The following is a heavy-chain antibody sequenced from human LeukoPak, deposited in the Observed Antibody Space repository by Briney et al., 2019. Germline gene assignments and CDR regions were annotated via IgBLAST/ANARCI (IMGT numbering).Heavy chain of an antibody. Sequence: ASVKVSCKASGYTFTGYYMHWVRQAPGQGLEWMGWINPNSGGTNYAQKFQGRVTMTRDTSISTAYMELSGLRSDDTAVYYCARDRDDFWSGHMAVDYWGQGTLVTVSS. J-gene: IGHJ4*02. CDR1: GYTFTGYY. V-gene: IGHV1-2*02. CDR3: ARDRDDFWSGHMAVDY. D-gene: IGHD3-3*01. CDR2: INPNSGGT.